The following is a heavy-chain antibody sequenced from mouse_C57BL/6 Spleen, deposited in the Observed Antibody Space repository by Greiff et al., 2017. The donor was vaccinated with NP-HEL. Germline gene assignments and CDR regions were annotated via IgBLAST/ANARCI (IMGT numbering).Heavy chain of an antibody. CDR2: ISYSGST. Sequence: EVKLQESGPGLAKPSQTLSLTCSVTGYSITSDYWNWIRKFPGNKLEYMGYISYSGSTYYNPSLKSRISITRDTSKNQYYLQLNSVTTEDTATYYCARGPLITTVVATPFDYWGQGTTLTVSS. CDR1: GYSITSDY. D-gene: IGHD1-1*01. J-gene: IGHJ2*01. V-gene: IGHV3-8*01. CDR3: ARGPLITTVVATPFDY.